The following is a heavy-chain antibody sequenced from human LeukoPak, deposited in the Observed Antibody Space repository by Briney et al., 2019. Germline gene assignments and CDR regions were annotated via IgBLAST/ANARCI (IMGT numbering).Heavy chain of an antibody. D-gene: IGHD2-15*01. Sequence: ASVKVSCKASGGTFSSYAISWVRQAPGQGLEWMGGIIPIFGTANYAQKFQGRVTITADKSTSTAYMELSSLRSEDTAVYYCARMYCSGGSCYSRRVRYYYMDVWGKGTTVTVSS. CDR2: IIPIFGTA. CDR1: GGTFSSYA. CDR3: ARMYCSGGSCYSRRVRYYYMDV. V-gene: IGHV1-69*06. J-gene: IGHJ6*03.